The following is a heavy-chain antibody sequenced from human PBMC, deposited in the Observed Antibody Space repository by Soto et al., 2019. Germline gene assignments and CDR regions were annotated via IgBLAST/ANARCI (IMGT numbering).Heavy chain of an antibody. D-gene: IGHD6-19*01. CDR2: IRDRDYDYAT. V-gene: IGHV3-73*01. CDR1: GFVFKDSS. CDR3: TRLSSAAQDS. J-gene: IGHJ4*02. Sequence: EVLLVESGGGLVQPGGSLKLSCAASGFVFKDSSIHWVRQASGKGLEWVARIRDRDYDYATAYAASVTVRFTIAREDSTNKPYLQMTSLETEQTAVYFFTRLSSAAQDSWCQGTLVTVSS.